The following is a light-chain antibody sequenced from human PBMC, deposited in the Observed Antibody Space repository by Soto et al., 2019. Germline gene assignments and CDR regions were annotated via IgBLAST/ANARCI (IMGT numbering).Light chain of an antibody. J-gene: IGKJ4*01. CDR2: AAS. CDR1: QDISSW. CDR3: QQGDSFPFT. V-gene: IGKV1-12*01. Sequence: DIQMTQSPSSVSASVGDRVTITCRASQDISSWVAWYQQKPGKAPKLLISAASSLQSGVPRRISGSGSGTDFTLIISSLQPEDFATYFCQQGDSFPFTFGGGTKVEIK.